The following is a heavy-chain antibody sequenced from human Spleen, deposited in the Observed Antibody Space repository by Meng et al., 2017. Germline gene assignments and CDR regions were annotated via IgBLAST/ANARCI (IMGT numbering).Heavy chain of an antibody. D-gene: IGHD1-26*01. V-gene: IGHV1-2*06. Sequence: ASVKVSCKPSGYNFPDYYIHWVRRAPGQGLEWMGRINPKSGDTHYAQKFQARVTMTGDTSISTAYMELSGLRSDDTAMYYCARGTYYGYFDCWGQGTLVTVSS. CDR2: INPKSGDT. CDR3: ARGTYYGYFDC. CDR1: GYNFPDYY. J-gene: IGHJ4*02.